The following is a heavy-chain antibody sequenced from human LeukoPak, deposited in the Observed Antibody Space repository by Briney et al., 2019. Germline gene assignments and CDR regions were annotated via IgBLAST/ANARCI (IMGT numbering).Heavy chain of an antibody. CDR1: GYGFTSYW. D-gene: IGHD5/OR15-5a*01. CDR3: ARPASTPPAYFDY. Sequence: GESLKISCKGSGYGFTSYWIGWVRQMPGKGLEWMGIIYPGDSDTRYSPSFQGPVTISADKSISTAYLQWSSLKASDTAMYYCARPASTPPAYFDYWGQGTLVTVSS. CDR2: IYPGDSDT. V-gene: IGHV5-51*01. J-gene: IGHJ4*02.